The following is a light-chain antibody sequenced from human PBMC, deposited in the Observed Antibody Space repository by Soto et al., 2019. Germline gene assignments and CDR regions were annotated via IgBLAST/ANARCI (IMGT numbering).Light chain of an antibody. V-gene: IGKV3-20*01. J-gene: IGKJ5*01. CDR3: QHYGRSPGST. Sequence: EFVLTPSPGTLSLSPVERATLSCRASQTVRNNYLAWYQQKPGQAPRLLIYDASSRATGIPDRFSGGGSGTDFTLTISRLEPEDFALYYCQHYGRSPGSTCGQGTRLEI. CDR2: DAS. CDR1: QTVRNNY.